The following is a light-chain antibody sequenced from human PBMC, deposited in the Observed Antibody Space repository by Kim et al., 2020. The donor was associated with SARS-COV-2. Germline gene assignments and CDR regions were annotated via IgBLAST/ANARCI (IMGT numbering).Light chain of an antibody. J-gene: IGKJ2*01. CDR1: QNIHSY. V-gene: IGKV3-11*01. Sequence: EIVLTQSPATLSLSPGERATLSCRASQNIHSYLAWYQQKPGQAPRLLIYDASSWATGIPARFSGSGSGTDFTLTISSLEPEDFAVYYCQQRSISYTFGQGTKLEI. CDR3: QQRSISYT. CDR2: DAS.